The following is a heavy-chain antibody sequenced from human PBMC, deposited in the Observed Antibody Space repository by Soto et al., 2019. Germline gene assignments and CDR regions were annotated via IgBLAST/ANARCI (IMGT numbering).Heavy chain of an antibody. CDR1: GYSFTSYW. J-gene: IGHJ6*02. D-gene: IGHD2-15*01. Sequence: GESLKISCKGSGYSFTSYWIGWVRQLPGKGLEGMGIIYPGDSDTRYSPSFKGQDTILADKNISSAYLQWCSWKASDTAMYYCACHFCIGCSCYSGYYYGMDVWGQGTTVTVCS. CDR2: IYPGDSDT. V-gene: IGHV5-51*01. CDR3: ACHFCIGCSCYSGYYYGMDV.